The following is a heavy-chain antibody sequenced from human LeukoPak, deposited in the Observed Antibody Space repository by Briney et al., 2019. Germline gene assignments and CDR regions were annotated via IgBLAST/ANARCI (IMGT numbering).Heavy chain of an antibody. Sequence: SVKVSCKASGGTFSSYAISWVRQAPGQGLEWMGRIIPILGIANYAQKFQGRVTITADKSTSTAYMELSSLRSEDTAVYYCARDGQWLVKGYFDYWGQGTLVTVTS. CDR1: GGTFSSYA. D-gene: IGHD6-19*01. J-gene: IGHJ4*02. V-gene: IGHV1-69*04. CDR3: ARDGQWLVKGYFDY. CDR2: IIPILGIA.